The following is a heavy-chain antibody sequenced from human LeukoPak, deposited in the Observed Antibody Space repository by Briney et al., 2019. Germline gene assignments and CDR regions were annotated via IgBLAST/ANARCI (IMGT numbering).Heavy chain of an antibody. J-gene: IGHJ4*02. Sequence: GGSLRLSCAASGFTFSSYAMHWVRQAPGKGLEWVAVISYDGSNKYYADSVKGRFTISRDNSKNTLYLQMDSLRLEDTAVYYCASLVTGTDRFDYWGQGTLVTVSS. D-gene: IGHD1-7*01. CDR3: ASLVTGTDRFDY. CDR1: GFTFSSYA. CDR2: ISYDGSNK. V-gene: IGHV3-30-3*01.